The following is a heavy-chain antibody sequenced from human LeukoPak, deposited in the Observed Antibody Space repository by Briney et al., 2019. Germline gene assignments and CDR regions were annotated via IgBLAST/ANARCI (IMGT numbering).Heavy chain of an antibody. Sequence: GGSLRLSCAASGFTFSSYSMNWVRQAPGKGLEWVSSISSSSSYIYYADSVKGRFAISRDNAKNSLYLQMNSLRAEDTAVYYCARGGQWLQAVWGQGTLVTVSS. V-gene: IGHV3-21*01. D-gene: IGHD5-24*01. CDR3: ARGGQWLQAV. CDR1: GFTFSSYS. CDR2: ISSSSSYI. J-gene: IGHJ4*02.